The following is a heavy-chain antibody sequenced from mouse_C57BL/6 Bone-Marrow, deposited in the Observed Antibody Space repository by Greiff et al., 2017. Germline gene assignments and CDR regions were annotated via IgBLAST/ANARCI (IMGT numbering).Heavy chain of an antibody. CDR1: EYEFPSYD. D-gene: IGHD2-4*01. CDR3: ARLSYDYEYFDV. CDR2: INSDGGST. J-gene: IGHJ1*03. Sequence: EVQGLESGGGLVQPGASLKLSCESNEYEFPSYDMSWVRKTPEKRLELVAAINSDGGSTYYPDTMESRFIISRDNTKKTLYLQRSSLRSEDTALYYCARLSYDYEYFDVWGTGTTVTVSS. V-gene: IGHV5-2*01.